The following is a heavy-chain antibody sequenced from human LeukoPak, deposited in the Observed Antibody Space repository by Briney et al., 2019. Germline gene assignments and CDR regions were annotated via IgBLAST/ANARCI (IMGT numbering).Heavy chain of an antibody. CDR2: ISWNSGSI. CDR3: AKGSLAVAGSDFDY. CDR1: GFTFDDYA. Sequence: SLRLSCAASGFTFDDYAMHWVRQAPGKGLGWVSGISWNSGSIGYADSVKGRFTISRDNAKNSLYLQMNSLRAEDTALYYCAKGSLAVAGSDFDYWGQGTLVTVSS. D-gene: IGHD6-19*01. J-gene: IGHJ4*02. V-gene: IGHV3-9*01.